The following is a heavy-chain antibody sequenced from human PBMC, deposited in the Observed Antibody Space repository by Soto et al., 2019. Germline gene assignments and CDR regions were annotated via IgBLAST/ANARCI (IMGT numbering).Heavy chain of an antibody. CDR3: ARDVGGTVTLEAAFDF. CDR2: IYYNGNT. CDR1: GDSISDYY. V-gene: IGHV4-59*01. Sequence: QVQLLASGPGLVKPSETLSLTCTVSGDSISDYYWSWIRQPPGKGLEWIGYIYYNGNTNYNPSLKSRVTMSVDTSKNRFSLRLSSVTAADTALYYCARDVGGTVTLEAAFDFGGQGTMFTVS. D-gene: IGHD4-17*01. J-gene: IGHJ3*01.